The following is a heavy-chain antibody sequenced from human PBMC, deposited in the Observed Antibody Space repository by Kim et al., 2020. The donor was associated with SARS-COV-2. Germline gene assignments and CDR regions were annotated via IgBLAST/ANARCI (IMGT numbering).Heavy chain of an antibody. CDR2: ISAYNGNT. CDR1: GYTFTSYG. CDR3: ARDVPREDYYYMDV. Sequence: ASVKVSCKASGYTFTSYGISWVRQAPGQGLEWMGWISAYNGNTNYAQKLQGRVTMTTDTSTSTAYMELRSLRSDDTAVYYCARDVPREDYYYMDVWGKGTTVTVSS. V-gene: IGHV1-18*01. D-gene: IGHD2-2*01. J-gene: IGHJ6*03.